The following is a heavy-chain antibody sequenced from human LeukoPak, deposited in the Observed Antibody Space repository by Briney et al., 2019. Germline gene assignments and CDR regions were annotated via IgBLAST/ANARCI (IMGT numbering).Heavy chain of an antibody. J-gene: IGHJ2*01. CDR3: ARASSSSWYGYWYFDL. D-gene: IGHD6-13*01. CDR1: GYSFTSYW. Sequence: GESLKISCKGSGYSFTSYWIGWVRQMPGKGLEWMGIIYPGDSDTRYSPSFQGQVTISADKSISTAYLQWSSLKASDTAMYYCARASSSSWYGYWYFDLWGRGTLVTVSS. CDR2: IYPGDSDT. V-gene: IGHV5-51*01.